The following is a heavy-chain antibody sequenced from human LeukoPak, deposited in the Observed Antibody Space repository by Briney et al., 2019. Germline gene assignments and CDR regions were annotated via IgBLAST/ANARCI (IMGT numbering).Heavy chain of an antibody. D-gene: IGHD4-17*01. CDR3: ARAQYGDAFDI. V-gene: IGHV3-74*01. CDR1: GFTFSNYW. CDR2: IKTDGSST. Sequence: GGSLRLSCAASGFTFSNYWMHWVRQAPGKGPVWVSRIKTDGSSTSYADSVKGRFTITRDNAKNTLYLQMNSLRAEDTAVYYCARAQYGDAFDIWGQGTMVTVSS. J-gene: IGHJ3*02.